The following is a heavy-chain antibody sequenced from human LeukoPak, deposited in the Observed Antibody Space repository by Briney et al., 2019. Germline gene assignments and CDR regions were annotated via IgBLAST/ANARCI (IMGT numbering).Heavy chain of an antibody. J-gene: IGHJ5*02. CDR1: GGSISSYY. D-gene: IGHD6-6*01. Sequence: SETLSLTCTVSGGSISSYYWSWIRQPPGKGLEWIGYIYYSGSTNYNPSLKSRVTISVDTSKNQFSLKLGSVTAADTAVYYCARRRSGTSSEFDPWGQGTLVTVSS. V-gene: IGHV4-59*08. CDR3: ARRRSGTSSEFDP. CDR2: IYYSGST.